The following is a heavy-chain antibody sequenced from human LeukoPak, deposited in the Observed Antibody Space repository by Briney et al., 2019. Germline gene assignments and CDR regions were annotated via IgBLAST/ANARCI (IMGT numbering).Heavy chain of an antibody. J-gene: IGHJ6*02. CDR3: ARARAAPPSYYGMDV. D-gene: IGHD6-25*01. V-gene: IGHV1-69*10. CDR1: GGTFIIYA. CDR2: IIPIFGIA. Sequence: ASVTVSFKASGGTFIIYAISWVRQAPGQGVEWMGRIIPIFGIANYAQKFQGRVTITADKSTSTAYMELSSLRSEDTAVYYCARARAAPPSYYGMDVWGQGTTVTVSS.